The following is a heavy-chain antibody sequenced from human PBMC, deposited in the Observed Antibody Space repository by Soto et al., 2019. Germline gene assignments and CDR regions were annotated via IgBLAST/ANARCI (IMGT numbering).Heavy chain of an antibody. V-gene: IGHV4-4*02. CDR1: GGSISSRNW. CDR2: IYHSGST. D-gene: IGHD3-10*01. Sequence: QVQLQESGPGLVKPSGTLSLTCAVSGGSISSRNWWSWVRQPPGKGLEWIGEIYHSGSTNYNPSLHSRVTIAVDKANNQFSLKLRSVTAADTAVYYCATRGFGELLSWFDPWGQGTLVTVSS. CDR3: ATRGFGELLSWFDP. J-gene: IGHJ5*02.